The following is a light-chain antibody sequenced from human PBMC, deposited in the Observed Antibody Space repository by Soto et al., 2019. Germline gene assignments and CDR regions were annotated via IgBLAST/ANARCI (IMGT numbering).Light chain of an antibody. CDR1: QSVSSY. CDR3: QQLSNWQFT. CDR2: DAS. V-gene: IGKV3-11*01. J-gene: IGKJ3*01. Sequence: EIVLTQSPATLSLSPGERATLSCRASQSVSSYLAWYQQKPGQAPRLLIYDASNRATGIPARFSGGGSGTDFTLTISGLEPDDFAVYYYQQLSNWQFTFGPGTRVDIK.